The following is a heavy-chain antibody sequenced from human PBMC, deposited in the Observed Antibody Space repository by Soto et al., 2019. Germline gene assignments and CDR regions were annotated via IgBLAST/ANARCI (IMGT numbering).Heavy chain of an antibody. V-gene: IGHV1-3*01. Sequence: GASVKVSCKASGYTFTRNHMHWVRRALGQGLGWMGFINVATGNARYSRKFQGRVILTRDTSASTIHMELSGLTTEDTAVYYCARDGNFGSLAAIDYGGQGTQVTVYS. CDR1: GYTFTRNH. CDR2: INVATGNA. CDR3: ARDGNFGSLAAIDY. D-gene: IGHD3-16*01. J-gene: IGHJ4*02.